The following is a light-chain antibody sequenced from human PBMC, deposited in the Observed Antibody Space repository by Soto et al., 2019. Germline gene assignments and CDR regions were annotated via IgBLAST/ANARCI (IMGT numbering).Light chain of an antibody. Sequence: SYELTQPPSVSVSPGQTASITCSGDKLGDRCAAWYQQKPGQSPVLVIYQDNKRPSGIPERISGSNSGNSATLTISGTQSMDEADYYCQAWDSSTLYVFGTGTKVTVL. V-gene: IGLV3-1*01. CDR2: QDN. CDR1: KLGDRC. CDR3: QAWDSSTLYV. J-gene: IGLJ1*01.